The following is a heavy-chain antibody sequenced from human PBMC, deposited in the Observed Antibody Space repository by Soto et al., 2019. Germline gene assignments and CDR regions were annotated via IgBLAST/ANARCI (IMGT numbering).Heavy chain of an antibody. V-gene: IGHV3-74*01. J-gene: IGHJ2*01. CDR1: GFTFSSYW. CDR3: ASGARGEYYFDL. D-gene: IGHD3-16*01. Sequence: VQLVESGGGLVQPGGSLRLSCAASGFTFSSYWMHWVRQAPGKGLVWVSRIKTDGSSTNYADSVKGRFTISRDNAKNTLYLQMNSLRAEDTAVYYCASGARGEYYFDLWGRGTLVTVSS. CDR2: IKTDGSST.